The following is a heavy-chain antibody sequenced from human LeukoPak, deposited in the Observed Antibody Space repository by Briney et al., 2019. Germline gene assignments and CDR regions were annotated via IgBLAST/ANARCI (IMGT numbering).Heavy chain of an antibody. J-gene: IGHJ6*04. CDR2: LWYDGSNK. D-gene: IGHD1-26*01. Sequence: PGGSLRLSCAASGFTFSSYGMHGVRQAPAKGLKGVAVLWYDGSNKYYADSVKGRFTISRDNSKNTLYLQMNSLRAEDTAVYYCARGRGAGEYYYYGMDVWGKGTTVTVSS. CDR1: GFTFSSYG. CDR3: ARGRGAGEYYYYGMDV. V-gene: IGHV3-33*01.